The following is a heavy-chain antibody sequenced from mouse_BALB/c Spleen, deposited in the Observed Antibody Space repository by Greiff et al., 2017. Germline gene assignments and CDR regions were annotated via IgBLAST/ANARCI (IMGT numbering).Heavy chain of an antibody. D-gene: IGHD3-1*01. CDR3: ARGSARAFRMDY. CDR2: INPSTGYT. J-gene: IGHJ4*01. CDR1: GYTFTSYW. Sequence: QVQLQQSGAELAKPGASVKMSCKASGYTFTSYWMHWVKQRPGQGLEWIGYINPSTGYTEYNQKFKDKATLTADKSSSTAYMQLSSLTSEDSAVYYCARGSARAFRMDYWGQGTSVTVSS. V-gene: IGHV1-7*01.